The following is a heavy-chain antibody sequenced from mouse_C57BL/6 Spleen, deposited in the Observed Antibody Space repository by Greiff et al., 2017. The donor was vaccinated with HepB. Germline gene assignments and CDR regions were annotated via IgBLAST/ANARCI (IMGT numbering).Heavy chain of an antibody. CDR1: GYAFSSSW. CDR2: IYPGDGDT. J-gene: IGHJ2*01. V-gene: IGHV1-82*01. Sequence: VQLQQSGPELVKPGASVKISCKASGYAFSSSWMNWVKQRPGKGLEWIGRIYPGDGDTNYNVKFKGKATLTAEKSSSTAYMQLSSLTSEDSAVYFFAREDYYGSVDYWGQGTTRTVSS. D-gene: IGHD1-1*01. CDR3: AREDYYGSVDY.